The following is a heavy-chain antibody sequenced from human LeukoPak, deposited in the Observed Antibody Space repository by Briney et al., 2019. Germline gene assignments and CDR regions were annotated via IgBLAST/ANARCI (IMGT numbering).Heavy chain of an antibody. CDR1: GFTFSIYS. CDR2: ISSTSSYI. CDR3: ARGRLDGGYSYLDWFDP. Sequence: GGSLRLSCAASGFTFSIYSMTWVRQAPGKGLECVSSISSTSSYIYYADSVKGRFTISRDNAKNSLYLQMNSLRAEDTAVYYCARGRLDGGYSYLDWFDPWGQGTLVTVSS. J-gene: IGHJ5*02. D-gene: IGHD5-18*01. V-gene: IGHV3-21*01.